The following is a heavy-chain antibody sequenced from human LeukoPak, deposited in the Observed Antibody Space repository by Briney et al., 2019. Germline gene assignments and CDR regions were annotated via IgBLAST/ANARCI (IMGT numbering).Heavy chain of an antibody. J-gene: IGHJ6*03. Sequence: SGGSLRLSCAASGFTFSSYAMSWVRQAPGKGLEWVSAISGSGGSTYYADSVKGRFTISRDNSRNTLYLQMNSLRAEDTAVYYCAKTQLPPWYYYYYMDVWGKGTTVTVSS. CDR3: AKTQLPPWYYYYYMDV. CDR2: ISGSGGST. D-gene: IGHD5-18*01. V-gene: IGHV3-23*01. CDR1: GFTFSSYA.